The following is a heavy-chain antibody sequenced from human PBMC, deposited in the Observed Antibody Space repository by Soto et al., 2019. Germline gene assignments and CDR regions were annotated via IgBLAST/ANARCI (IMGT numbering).Heavy chain of an antibody. J-gene: IGHJ4*02. CDR1: GYSFRNTW. V-gene: IGHV5-10-1*01. Sequence: GESLKISCKGAGYSFRNTWITWVRQRPWKGLEWMGRIDLTDSYTSYSPSFQGHVSFSADTSINTAYLQWSSLRASDTAMYYCARHGGAYYDSSGYHSALDYWGQGTPVTVSS. CDR2: IDLTDSYT. CDR3: ARHGGAYYDSSGYHSALDY. D-gene: IGHD3-22*01.